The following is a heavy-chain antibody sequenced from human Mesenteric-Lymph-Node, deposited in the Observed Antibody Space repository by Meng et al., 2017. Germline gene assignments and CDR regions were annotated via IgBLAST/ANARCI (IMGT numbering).Heavy chain of an antibody. D-gene: IGHD3-10*01. V-gene: IGHV3-48*03. CDR1: GFTFSYYE. CDR2: ISSSGSTT. J-gene: IGHJ4*02. Sequence: GESLKISCAASGFTFSYYEMNWVRQAPGKGLEWVSYISSSGSTTYYADSVRGRFTISRDNAKDSLYLQVNGLRGEDTAVYYCARDRGYGSESYSRFDYWGQGTLVTVSS. CDR3: ARDRGYGSESYSRFDY.